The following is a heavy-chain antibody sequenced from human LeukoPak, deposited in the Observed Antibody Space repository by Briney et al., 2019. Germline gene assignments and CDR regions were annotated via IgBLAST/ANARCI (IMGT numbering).Heavy chain of an antibody. D-gene: IGHD2-15*01. CDR3: ARGPPRIRKIPRGAPYYFDY. V-gene: IGHV4-34*01. Sequence: SETLSLTCAVYGGSFSGYYWSWIRQPPGKGLEWIGEINHSGSTNYNPSLKSRVTISVDTSKNQFSLKLSSVTAADTAVYYCARGPPRIRKIPRGAPYYFDYWGQGTLVTVSS. J-gene: IGHJ4*02. CDR2: INHSGST. CDR1: GGSFSGYY.